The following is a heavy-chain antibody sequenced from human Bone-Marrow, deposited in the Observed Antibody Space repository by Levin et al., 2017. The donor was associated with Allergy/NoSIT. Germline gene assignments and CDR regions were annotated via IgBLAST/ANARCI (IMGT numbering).Heavy chain of an antibody. J-gene: IGHJ4*02. V-gene: IGHV3-7*01. CDR1: RFPFSDYW. CDR2: INQDGSEK. D-gene: IGHD6-13*01. Sequence: PGESLKISCAASRFPFSDYWMTWVRQAPGQGLEWVANINQDGSEKYYVDSVKGRFTISKDNAKNSLFLQMNSLRAEDTAVYYCARGGYTSSHYWIYWGQGTLVTVSS. CDR3: ARGGYTSSHYWIY.